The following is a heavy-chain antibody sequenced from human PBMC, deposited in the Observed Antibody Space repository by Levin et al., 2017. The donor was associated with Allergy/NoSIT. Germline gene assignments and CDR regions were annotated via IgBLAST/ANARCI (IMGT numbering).Heavy chain of an antibody. Sequence: PGGSLRLSCAASGFTFSSYAMSWVRQAPGKGLEWVSAISGSGGSTYYADSVKGRFTISRDNSKNTLYLQMNSLRAEDTAVYYCAKGLRLYYDFWSGYYYEYGMDVWGQGTTVTVSS. CDR2: ISGSGGST. D-gene: IGHD3-3*01. CDR3: AKGLRLYYDFWSGYYYEYGMDV. V-gene: IGHV3-23*01. J-gene: IGHJ6*02. CDR1: GFTFSSYA.